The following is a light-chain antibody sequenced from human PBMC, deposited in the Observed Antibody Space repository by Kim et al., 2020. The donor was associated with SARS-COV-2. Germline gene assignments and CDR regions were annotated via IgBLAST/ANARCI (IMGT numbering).Light chain of an antibody. CDR1: QSINTY. CDR2: AAS. Sequence: DIQMTQSPSSLAASVGDRVTIACRASQSINTYLNWYQQKPGEAPKLLIYAASTLQSGVPSRFSGSGSGTDFTLTISSLQPGDFAIYYCQQSHTAPLLTFGGGTKVDIK. J-gene: IGKJ4*01. CDR3: QQSHTAPLLT. V-gene: IGKV1-39*01.